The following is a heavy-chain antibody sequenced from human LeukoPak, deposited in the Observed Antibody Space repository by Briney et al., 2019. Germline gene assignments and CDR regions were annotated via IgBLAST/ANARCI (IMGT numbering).Heavy chain of an antibody. CDR1: GYTFTSYG. D-gene: IGHD2-2*01. Sequence: ASVKASCKASGYTFTSYGISWVRQAPGQGLEWMGWISAYNGNTNYAQKLQGRVTMTTDTSTSTAYMELRSLRSDDTAVYYCARVGGYCSITSCWFDPWGQGTLVTVSS. J-gene: IGHJ5*02. CDR2: ISAYNGNT. CDR3: ARVGGYCSITSCWFDP. V-gene: IGHV1-18*01.